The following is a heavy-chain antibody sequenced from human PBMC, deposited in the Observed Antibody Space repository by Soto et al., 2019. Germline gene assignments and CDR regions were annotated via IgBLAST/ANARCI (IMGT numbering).Heavy chain of an antibody. Sequence: SETLSLTCTVSGGSMRNYFWTWIRQPPGKGLEWIGYIHYSGTTSFFPSYNPSLRSRVTISEDTSKNQFSLKLLSVTTAGTAVYFCAAGEASSRNLAPYYLDFWGQGTLVTVSS. D-gene: IGHD6-13*01. CDR2: IHYSGTT. J-gene: IGHJ4*02. CDR1: GGSMRNYF. V-gene: IGHV4-59*01. CDR3: AAGEASSRNLAPYYLDF.